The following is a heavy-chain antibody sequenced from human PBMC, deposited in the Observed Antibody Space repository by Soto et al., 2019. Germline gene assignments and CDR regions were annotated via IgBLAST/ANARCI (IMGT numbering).Heavy chain of an antibody. V-gene: IGHV4-34*01. J-gene: IGHJ6*02. CDR1: GGSFTDYY. Sequence: AETLSLTCSVYGGSFTDYYWTWVRQPPGKGLEWIGEISHSGATNYNPSLKSRVTISEDTSKNQVSLKVTSVTAADTAVFYCARGNHYYGMDVWGQGTTVTVSS. CDR3: ARGNHYYGMDV. CDR2: ISHSGAT.